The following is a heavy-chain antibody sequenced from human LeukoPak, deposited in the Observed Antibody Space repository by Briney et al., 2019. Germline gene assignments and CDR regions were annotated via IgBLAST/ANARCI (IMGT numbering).Heavy chain of an antibody. CDR3: AKDARSTQDNMDV. D-gene: IGHD1-1*01. J-gene: IGHJ6*03. CDR1: GFTFSSYG. CDR2: IWYDGSNK. Sequence: PGRSLRLSCAASGFTFSSYGMHWVRQAPGKGLEWVAVIWYDGSNKYYADSVKGRFTISRDNSKNTLYLQMNSLRAEDTAVYYCAKDARSTQDNMDVWGKGTTVTVSS. V-gene: IGHV3-33*06.